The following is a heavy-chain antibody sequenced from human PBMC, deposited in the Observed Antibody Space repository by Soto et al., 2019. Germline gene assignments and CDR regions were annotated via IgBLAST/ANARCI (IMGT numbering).Heavy chain of an antibody. J-gene: IGHJ3*02. CDR1: GFTFSDYY. CDR2: ISSSSSYT. V-gene: IGHV3-11*06. D-gene: IGHD5-18*01. CDR3: ARYTAMANDAFDI. Sequence: GGSLSLSCAASGFTFSDYYMSWIRQAPGKGLEWVSYISSSSSYTNYADSVKGRFTISRDNAKNSLYLQMNSLRAEDTAVYYCARYTAMANDAFDIWGQGTMVTVSS.